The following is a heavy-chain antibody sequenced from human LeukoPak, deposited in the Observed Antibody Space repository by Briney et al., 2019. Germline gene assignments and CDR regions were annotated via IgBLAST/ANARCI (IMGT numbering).Heavy chain of an antibody. D-gene: IGHD3-22*01. CDR3: ARAGHNSNSGGYDF. J-gene: IGHJ4*02. CDR2: IDPDTGDT. CDR1: GYTFIDHY. Sequence: ASVKVSCKPSGYTFIDHYLHWVRQAPGQGLESLGWIDPDTGDTNYPQKFQGRLTMTRDTSSSTAYMELNRLRSDDTAVYYCARAGHNSNSGGYDFWGLGTLVTVS. V-gene: IGHV1-2*02.